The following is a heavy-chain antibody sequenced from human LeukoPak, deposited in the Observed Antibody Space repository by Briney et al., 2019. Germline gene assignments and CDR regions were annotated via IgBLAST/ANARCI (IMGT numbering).Heavy chain of an antibody. CDR1: GYTFTGYY. V-gene: IGHV1-2*02. J-gene: IGHJ3*02. D-gene: IGHD3-10*01. CDR2: INPNSGGT. Sequence: GASVKVSCKASGYTFTGYYMHWVRQAPGQGLEWMGWINPNSGGTNYAQKFQGRVTMTRDTSISTAYMELSRLRSDDTAVYYCARTSGHYPLGAFDIWGQGKMVTVSS. CDR3: ARTSGHYPLGAFDI.